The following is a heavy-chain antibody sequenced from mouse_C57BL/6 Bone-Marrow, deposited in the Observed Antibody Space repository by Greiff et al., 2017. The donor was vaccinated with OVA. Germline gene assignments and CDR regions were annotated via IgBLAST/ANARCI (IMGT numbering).Heavy chain of an antibody. CDR2: IYPGSGST. CDR1: GSTFTSYW. J-gene: IGHJ3*01. Sequence: QVQLQQPGAELVKPGASVKMSCKASGSTFTSYWITWVKQRPGQGLEWIGDIYPGSGSTNYNEKFKSKATLTVDPTSSTAYMQLSSLTSEDSAVYYCARDYGSPPWFAYWGQGTLVTVAA. CDR3: ARDYGSPPWFAY. D-gene: IGHD1-1*01. V-gene: IGHV1-55*01.